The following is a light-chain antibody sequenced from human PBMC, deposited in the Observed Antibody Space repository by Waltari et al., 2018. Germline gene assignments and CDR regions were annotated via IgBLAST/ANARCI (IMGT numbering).Light chain of an antibody. V-gene: IGLV2-11*01. CDR1: SNDIGGYVY. J-gene: IGLJ1*01. CDR3: FAYAGTYTYL. CDR2: DFS. Sequence: QSALTQPRSVSASPGQSVTISCTGTSNDIGGYVYVSWYQQYPGRAPRLLIFDFSQRPSGVPDRFSGSKSGTKASLTISGLQSDDEADYYCFAYAGTYTYLFGTGTRVTVL.